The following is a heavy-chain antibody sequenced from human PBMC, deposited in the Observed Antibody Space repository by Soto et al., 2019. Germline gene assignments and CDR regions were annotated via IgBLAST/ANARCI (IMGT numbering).Heavy chain of an antibody. D-gene: IGHD4-17*01. CDR2: IKSKTDGGTT. J-gene: IGHJ4*02. Sequence: EVQMVESGGGLVKPGGSLRLSCAASGFTFSNAWMNWVSQAPGKGLEWVGRIKSKTDGGTTDYAAPVKGRFTISRDDSKNTLYLQINSLKTEDTAVYYCTTQISTVTYYFDYWGQGSLVTVSS. V-gene: IGHV3-15*07. CDR3: TTQISTVTYYFDY. CDR1: GFTFSNAW.